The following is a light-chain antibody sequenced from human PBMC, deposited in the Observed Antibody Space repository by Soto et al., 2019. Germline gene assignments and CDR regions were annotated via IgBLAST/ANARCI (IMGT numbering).Light chain of an antibody. V-gene: IGLV2-14*01. Sequence: QSALTQPASVSGSPGQSITISCTGTSSDVGGYNYVSWYQQNPGKAPKLMIYDVSNRPSGVSNRFSGSKSGNTASLTISGLQAEDEADYYCNSYTRSSTVVFGGGTKLTVL. CDR1: SSDVGGYNY. J-gene: IGLJ2*01. CDR2: DVS. CDR3: NSYTRSSTVV.